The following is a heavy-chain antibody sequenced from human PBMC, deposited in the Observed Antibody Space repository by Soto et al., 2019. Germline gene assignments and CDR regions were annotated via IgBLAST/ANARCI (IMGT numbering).Heavy chain of an antibody. J-gene: IGHJ6*03. CDR2: VFSSGST. V-gene: IGHV4-59*08. CDR3: ARRGKKSFYYYMDV. Sequence: QVQLQESGPGLVKPSETLSLTCTVSGGSISSYYWTWVRQSPGKGLEWIGYVFSSGSTNYNPSLESRVTISLDTTKNQFSLKVISVTAADTAVYYCARRGKKSFYYYMDVWGKGTTVNVSS. CDR1: GGSISSYY.